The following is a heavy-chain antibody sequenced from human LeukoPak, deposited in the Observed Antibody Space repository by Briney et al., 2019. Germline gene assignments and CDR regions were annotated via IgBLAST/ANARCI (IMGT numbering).Heavy chain of an antibody. CDR2: IWYEGSYK. Sequence: GGSLRLSCAASGFTFTNYGMHWVRQAPGTGLEWVALIWYEGSYKYYADALKGRFTISRDNSKNTLYLQMNSLRVEDTAVYYCASSDDSSYRPWYWGQGTLVTVSS. J-gene: IGHJ4*02. V-gene: IGHV3-33*01. CDR3: ASSDDSSYRPWY. D-gene: IGHD3-22*01. CDR1: GFTFTNYG.